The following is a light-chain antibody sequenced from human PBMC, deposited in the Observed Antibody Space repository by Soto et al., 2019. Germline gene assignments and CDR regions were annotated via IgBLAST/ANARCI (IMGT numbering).Light chain of an antibody. Sequence: DVQLTQSPSSLSASVGDRVTITCRASHPIGGYVNWYQQRTGKAPKLVIYTTSYLQRGVPSRFSGSGSGTDFTLTISGLQPEDFATYYCQQSSRAPVTFGQGTRLEI. J-gene: IGKJ5*01. CDR3: QQSSRAPVT. CDR1: HPIGGY. V-gene: IGKV1-39*01. CDR2: TTS.